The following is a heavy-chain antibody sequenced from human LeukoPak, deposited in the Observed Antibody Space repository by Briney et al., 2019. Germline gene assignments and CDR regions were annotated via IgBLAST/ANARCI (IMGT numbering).Heavy chain of an antibody. V-gene: IGHV4-34*01. CDR3: ARVEEIVVVPAATPRRLAFDY. CDR1: GGSFSGYY. Sequence: PSETLSLTCAVYGGSFSGYYWSWIRQPPGEGLEWIGEINHSGSTNYNPSLKSRVTISVDTSKNQFSLKLSSVTAADTAVYYCARVEEIVVVPAATPRRLAFDYWGQGTLVTVSS. CDR2: INHSGST. D-gene: IGHD2-2*01. J-gene: IGHJ4*02.